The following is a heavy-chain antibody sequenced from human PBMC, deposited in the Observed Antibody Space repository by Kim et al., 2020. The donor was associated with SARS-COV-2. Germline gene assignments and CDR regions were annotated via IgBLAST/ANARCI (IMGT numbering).Heavy chain of an antibody. Sequence: GGSLRLSCAASGFTFSSYWMHWVRQAPGKGLVWVSRINSDGSSTSYADSVKGRFTISRDNAKNTLYLQMNSLRVEDTAVYYCAREIVVVILYGMDVWGQGTTVTVSS. D-gene: IGHD3-22*01. CDR1: GFTFSSYW. CDR2: INSDGSST. V-gene: IGHV3-74*01. CDR3: AREIVVVILYGMDV. J-gene: IGHJ6*02.